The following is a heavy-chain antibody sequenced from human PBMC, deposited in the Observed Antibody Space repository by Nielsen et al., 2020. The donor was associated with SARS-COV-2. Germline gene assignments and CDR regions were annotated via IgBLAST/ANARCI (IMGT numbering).Heavy chain of an antibody. CDR2: FDPEDGET. V-gene: IGHV1-24*01. Sequence: ASVKVSCKASGYTFTGYYMHWVRQAPGKGLEWMGGFDPEDGETIYAQKFQGRVTMTEDTSTDTAYMELSSLRSEDTAVYYCATDCSSTSCQMNGWFDPWGQGTLVTVSS. D-gene: IGHD2-2*01. CDR1: GYTFTGYY. CDR3: ATDCSSTSCQMNGWFDP. J-gene: IGHJ5*02.